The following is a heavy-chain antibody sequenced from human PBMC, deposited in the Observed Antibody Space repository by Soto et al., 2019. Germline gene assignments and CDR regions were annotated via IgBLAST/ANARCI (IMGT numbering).Heavy chain of an antibody. CDR1: GYMFASYG. Sequence: QVQLVQSGAEVXXPGASVKVSCKVSGYMFASYGISWARQAPGQGLEWMGWINTYNGNINYAQKFQGRVTMTTDTSTSTAYMELRGLGSDDTALYYCARERGAYKCFDYWGQGTLVTVSS. CDR3: ARERGAYKCFDY. J-gene: IGHJ4*02. D-gene: IGHD1-1*01. CDR2: INTYNGNI. V-gene: IGHV1-18*01.